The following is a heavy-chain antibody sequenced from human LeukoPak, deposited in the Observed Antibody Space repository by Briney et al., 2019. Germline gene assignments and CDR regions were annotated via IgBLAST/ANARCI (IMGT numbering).Heavy chain of an antibody. CDR2: ISWNSGSI. D-gene: IGHD5-12*01. CDR3: ARDGSGYVEYFPH. V-gene: IGHV3-9*01. J-gene: IGHJ1*01. Sequence: PGGSLRLSCAASGFIFDDYAMHWVRQAPGKGLEWVSGISWNSGSIGYVDSVKGRFTISRDNAKNSLYLQMNSLRTEDTALYYCARDGSGYVEYFPHWGQGTLVTVSS. CDR1: GFIFDDYA.